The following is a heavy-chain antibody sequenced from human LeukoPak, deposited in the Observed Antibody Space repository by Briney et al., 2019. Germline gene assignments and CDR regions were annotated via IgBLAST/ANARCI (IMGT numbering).Heavy chain of an antibody. V-gene: IGHV1-24*01. CDR2: VDPEDGET. CDR1: GYTLTELS. D-gene: IGHD6-6*01. Sequence: ASVKVSCKVSGYTLTELSMHWVRQAPGKGLEWMGGVDPEDGETIYAQKFQGRVTMTEGTSTDTAYMELSSLRSEDTAVYYCARGQLGDYWGQGTLVTVSS. CDR3: ARGQLGDY. J-gene: IGHJ4*02.